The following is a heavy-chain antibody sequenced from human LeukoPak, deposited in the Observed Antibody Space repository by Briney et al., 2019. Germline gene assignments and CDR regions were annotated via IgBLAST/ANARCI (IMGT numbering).Heavy chain of an antibody. CDR2: INWNGGST. Sequence: GGSLRLSCAASGFTFDDYGMSWVRQASGKGLEWVSGINWNGGSTGYADSVKGRFTISRDNAKNSLYLQMNSLRAEDTALYYCARDEYCSSTSCYPFDYWGQGTLVTVSS. V-gene: IGHV3-20*04. J-gene: IGHJ4*02. D-gene: IGHD2-2*01. CDR1: GFTFDDYG. CDR3: ARDEYCSSTSCYPFDY.